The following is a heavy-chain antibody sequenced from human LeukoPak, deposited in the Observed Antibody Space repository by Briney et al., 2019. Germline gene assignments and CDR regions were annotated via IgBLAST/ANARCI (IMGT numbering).Heavy chain of an antibody. Sequence: SETLSLTCAVYGGSFSGYYWSWIRQPPGKGLEWIGEINHSGSTNYNPSLKSRVTISVDTSKNQFSLKLGSVTAADTAVYYCAREHYDILTGYPLPNWFDPWGQGTLVTVSS. CDR2: INHSGST. V-gene: IGHV4-34*01. D-gene: IGHD3-9*01. CDR3: AREHYDILTGYPLPNWFDP. CDR1: GGSFSGYY. J-gene: IGHJ5*02.